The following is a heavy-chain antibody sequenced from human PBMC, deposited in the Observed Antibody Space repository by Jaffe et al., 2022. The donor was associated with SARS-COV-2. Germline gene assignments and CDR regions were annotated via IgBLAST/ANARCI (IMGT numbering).Heavy chain of an antibody. V-gene: IGHV4-39*01. CDR3: ASGVMATIRTRHYYGMDV. J-gene: IGHJ6*02. Sequence: QLQLQESGPGLVKPSETLSLTCTVSGGSISSSSYYWGWIRQPPGKGLEWIGSIYYSGSTYYNPSLKSRVTISVDTSKNQFSLKLSSVTAADTAVYYCASGVMATIRTRHYYGMDVWGQGTTVTVSS. CDR2: IYYSGST. CDR1: GGSISSSSYY. D-gene: IGHD5-12*01.